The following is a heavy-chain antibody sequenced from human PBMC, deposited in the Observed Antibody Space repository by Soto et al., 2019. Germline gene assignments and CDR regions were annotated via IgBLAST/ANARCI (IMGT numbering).Heavy chain of an antibody. Sequence: QVQLVQSGAEVKKPGSSVKVSCKASGGTFSSYTISWVRQAPGQGLEWMGRIIPILGIANYAQKFQGRVTITADKSTSTAYMALSSLRSEDTAVYYCARRRDGYSDYWGQGTLVTVSS. CDR3: ARRRDGYSDY. CDR1: GGTFSSYT. CDR2: IIPILGIA. D-gene: IGHD5-12*01. V-gene: IGHV1-69*02. J-gene: IGHJ4*02.